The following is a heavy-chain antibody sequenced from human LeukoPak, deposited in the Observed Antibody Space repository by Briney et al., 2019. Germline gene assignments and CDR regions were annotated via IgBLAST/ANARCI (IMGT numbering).Heavy chain of an antibody. J-gene: IGHJ4*02. CDR1: GFIFSAHW. D-gene: IGHD2-8*01. Sequence: GGSLRLSCAASGFIFSAHWMHWVRHAPGKGLVWVAQINGDATATSYAGSVKGRFTISRDNAKNTVHLQMSTLTAEDTAVYYCAKDKWWGASDHWGQGSLVTVSS. V-gene: IGHV3-74*01. CDR3: AKDKWWGASDH. CDR2: INGDATAT.